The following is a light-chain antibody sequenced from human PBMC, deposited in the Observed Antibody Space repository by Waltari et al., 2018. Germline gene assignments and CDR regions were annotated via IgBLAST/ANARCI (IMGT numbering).Light chain of an antibody. CDR1: QSVRSN. CDR3: QQYNNWPPYT. Sequence: EIVMTHPQATLFVPPGERATSSCRASQSVRSNLAWYQQKPGQAPRLLIYGASTRATGIPARFSGSGSGTEFTLTISSLQSEDFAVYYCQQYNNWPPYTFGQGTKLEIK. CDR2: GAS. V-gene: IGKV3-15*01. J-gene: IGKJ2*01.